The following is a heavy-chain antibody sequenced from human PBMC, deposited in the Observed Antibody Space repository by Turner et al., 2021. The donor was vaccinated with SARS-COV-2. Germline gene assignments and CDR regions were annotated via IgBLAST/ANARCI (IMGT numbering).Heavy chain of an antibody. D-gene: IGHD3-22*01. CDR2: IYYSGST. CDR1: GGSISSSSYY. V-gene: IGHV4-39*01. J-gene: IGHJ6*02. Sequence: QLQLQESGPGLVKPSETLSLTCTVSGGSISSSSYYWGWIRQPPGKGLEWIGSIYYSGSTYYNPSLKSRVTISVDTSKNRFSLKLSSVTAADTAVYYCAGEEVVFRASHTLYYYGMDVWGQGTTVTVSS. CDR3: AGEEVVFRASHTLYYYGMDV.